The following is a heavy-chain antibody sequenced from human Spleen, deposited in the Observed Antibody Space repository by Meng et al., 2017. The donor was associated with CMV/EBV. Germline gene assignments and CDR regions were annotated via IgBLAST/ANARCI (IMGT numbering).Heavy chain of an antibody. CDR2: ISAYNGDT. CDR3: ARAGGVIVPYYYGMDV. D-gene: IGHD2/OR15-2a*01. J-gene: IGHJ6*02. V-gene: IGHV1-18*01. Sequence: ASVKVSCKASGYTFTTYAFSWVRQAPGQGLEWMGWISAYNGDTNYTQRLQGRVTMTTDTSTSTAYMELRSLRSDDTAVYYCARAGGVIVPYYYGMDVGGQGTTVTVSS. CDR1: GYTFTTYA.